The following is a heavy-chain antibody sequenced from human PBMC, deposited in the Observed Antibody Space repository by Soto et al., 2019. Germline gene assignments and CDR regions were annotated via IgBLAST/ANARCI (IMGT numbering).Heavy chain of an antibody. CDR3: ARRALGDNYDTSGYRGLDY. V-gene: IGHV4-4*02. D-gene: IGHD3-22*01. CDR1: RGFISSGSW. CDR2: IYRSGNT. J-gene: IGHJ4*02. Sequence: SETLSLTCAVSRGFISSGSWGSWVRQPPGEGLERIGEIYRSGNTNYNPSLQSRVSISVDMSKNQFSLKLVYVTAADTAVYYCARRALGDNYDTSGYRGLDYWGRGTLVTVSS.